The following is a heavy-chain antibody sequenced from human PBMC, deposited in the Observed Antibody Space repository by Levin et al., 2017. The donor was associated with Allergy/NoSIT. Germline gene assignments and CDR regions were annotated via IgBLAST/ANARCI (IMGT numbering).Heavy chain of an antibody. CDR1: GFTFDDYA. D-gene: IGHD2-2*01. J-gene: IGHJ4*02. Sequence: SLKISCAASGFTFDDYAMHWVRQAPGKGLEWVSGISWNSGSIGYADSVKGRFTVSRDNAKNSLYLQMNSLRPEDTALYYCAKGYCSTTSCYTDYWGQGTLVTVSS. CDR2: ISWNSGSI. V-gene: IGHV3-9*01. CDR3: AKGYCSTTSCYTDY.